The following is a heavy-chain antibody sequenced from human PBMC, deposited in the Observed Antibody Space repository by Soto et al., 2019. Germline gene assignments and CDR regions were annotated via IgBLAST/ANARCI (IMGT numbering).Heavy chain of an antibody. D-gene: IGHD1-26*01. J-gene: IGHJ4*02. Sequence: QVQLVESGGGVVQPGRSLRLSCAASGFTFSSYGMHWVRQAPGKGLEWVAVIWYDGSNKYYADSVKGRFTISRDNSKNTLSLQMNSLRAEDTAVYYCAREEELLVDYWGPGTLVTVSS. CDR2: IWYDGSNK. V-gene: IGHV3-33*01. CDR1: GFTFSSYG. CDR3: AREEELLVDY.